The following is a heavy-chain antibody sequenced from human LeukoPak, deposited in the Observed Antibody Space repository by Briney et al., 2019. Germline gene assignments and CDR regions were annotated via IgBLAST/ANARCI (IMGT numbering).Heavy chain of an antibody. CDR1: GYTFTSYD. CDR3: ARLKAHVDY. V-gene: IGHV1-8*01. Sequence: GASVKVSCKASGYTFTSYDINWVRQATGQGLEWMGWMNPNSGNTGYAQKLQGRVTMTTDTSTSTAYMELRSLRSDDTAVYYCARLKAHVDYWGQGTLVTVSS. J-gene: IGHJ4*02. CDR2: MNPNSGNT.